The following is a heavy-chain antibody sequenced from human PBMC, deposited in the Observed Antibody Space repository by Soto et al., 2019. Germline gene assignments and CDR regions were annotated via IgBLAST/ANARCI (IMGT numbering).Heavy chain of an antibody. CDR1: GGSVSSGSYY. CDR2: IYYSGST. Sequence: SETLSLTCTVSGGSVSSGSYYWSWIRQPPGKGLEWIGYIYYSGSTSYNPSLKSRVTISVDTSKNQFSLKLSSVTAADTAVYYCARDPREYYFDYWGQGTLVTVSS. J-gene: IGHJ4*02. V-gene: IGHV4-61*01. CDR3: ARDPREYYFDY.